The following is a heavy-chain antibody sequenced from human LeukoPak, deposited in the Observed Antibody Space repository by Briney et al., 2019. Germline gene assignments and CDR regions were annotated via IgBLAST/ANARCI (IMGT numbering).Heavy chain of an antibody. D-gene: IGHD6-13*01. CDR2: IYYSGST. CDR1: GGSISSGGYY. J-gene: IGHJ4*02. Sequence: SETLSLTCTVSGGSISSGGYYWSWIRQHPGKGLEWIGYIYYSGSTYYNPSLKSRVTISVDTSKNQFSLQLSSVTAADTAVYYCARADTHHTYSSSWHFDYWGQGTLVTVSS. V-gene: IGHV4-31*03. CDR3: ARADTHHTYSSSWHFDY.